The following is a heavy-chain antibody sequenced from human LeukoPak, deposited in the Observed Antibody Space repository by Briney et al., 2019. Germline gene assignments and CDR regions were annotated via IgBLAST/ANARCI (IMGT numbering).Heavy chain of an antibody. D-gene: IGHD3-22*01. CDR2: IYWDDDK. CDR1: GLSLSTSGVG. CDR3: AHRRRDSSGYEFDY. J-gene: IGHJ4*02. V-gene: IGHV2-5*02. Sequence: SGHTLVNPTQTLTLTCTFSGLSLSTSGVGVGWIRQPPGKALEWLALIYWDDDKRYSPSLKSRLTITKDTSKNQVVLTMTNMDLVDTATYYCAHRRRDSSGYEFDYWGQGTLVTVSS.